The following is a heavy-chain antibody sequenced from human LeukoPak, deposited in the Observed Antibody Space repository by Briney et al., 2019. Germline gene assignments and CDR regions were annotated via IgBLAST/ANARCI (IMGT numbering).Heavy chain of an antibody. CDR2: INPNSGGT. CDR3: ARAFYYYDSSGLLDAFDI. CDR1: GYTFTNYA. Sequence: ASVKVSCKASGYTFTNYAMHWVRQAPGQRLEWMGWINPNSGGTNYAQKFQGRVTMTRDTSISTAYMELSRLRSDDTAVYYCARAFYYYDSSGLLDAFDIWGQGTMVTVSS. V-gene: IGHV1-2*02. J-gene: IGHJ3*02. D-gene: IGHD3-22*01.